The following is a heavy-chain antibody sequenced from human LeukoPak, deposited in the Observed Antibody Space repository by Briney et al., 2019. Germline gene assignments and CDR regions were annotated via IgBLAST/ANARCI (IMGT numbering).Heavy chain of an antibody. CDR1: GGYISTYY. Sequence: SETLSLTCTVSGGYISTYYWSWIRQPPGKGLEWIGYIYYSGSTNSNPSLKSRVTISVDTSKNQFSLKLSSVTAADTAVYFCARHAGGCNSASCYNYYYYGMDVWGQGTTVTVSS. V-gene: IGHV4-59*08. J-gene: IGHJ6*02. CDR2: IYYSGST. CDR3: ARHAGGCNSASCYNYYYYGMDV. D-gene: IGHD2-2*02.